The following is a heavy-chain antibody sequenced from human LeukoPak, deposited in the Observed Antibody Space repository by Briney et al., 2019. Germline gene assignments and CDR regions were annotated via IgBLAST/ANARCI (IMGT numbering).Heavy chain of an antibody. V-gene: IGHV1-18*04. Sequence: ASVKVSCKASGYTFISYGISWVRQAPGQGLEWMGWISADDGNTNFAQNLQGRVTMTTDTSTSTAYMELRSLKSDDTAVYYCARDHYYYGSGTTGYGMDVWGKGTTVTVSS. CDR1: GYTFISYG. CDR2: ISADDGNT. CDR3: ARDHYYYGSGTTGYGMDV. J-gene: IGHJ6*04. D-gene: IGHD3-10*01.